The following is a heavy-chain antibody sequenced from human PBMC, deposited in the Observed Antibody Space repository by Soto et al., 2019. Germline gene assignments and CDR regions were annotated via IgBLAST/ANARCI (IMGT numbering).Heavy chain of an antibody. D-gene: IGHD5-18*01. V-gene: IGHV3-23*01. CDR1: GFPFNSYA. J-gene: IGHJ6*02. Sequence: EVRLLESGGGLVQPGGSLRLSCEASGFPFNSYAMSWVRQAPGKGLEWVSHIGGNGASTYYADSVKGRFTISRDNSKNTLYLQMSSLGPEDTAVYYCVKERYAQLWLEDYGMDVWGQGTTVTV. CDR3: VKERYAQLWLEDYGMDV. CDR2: IGGNGAST.